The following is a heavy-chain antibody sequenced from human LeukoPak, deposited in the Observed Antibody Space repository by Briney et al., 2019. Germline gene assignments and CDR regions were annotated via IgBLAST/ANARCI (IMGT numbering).Heavy chain of an antibody. D-gene: IGHD3-10*01. Sequence: PSETLSLTCAVYGGSFSGYYWSWIRQPAGKGLEWIGRIYTSGSTNYNPSLKSRVTMSVDTSKNQFSLKLSSVTAADTAVYYCAREVPFYGSGSYGYWGQGTLVTVSS. CDR3: AREVPFYGSGSYGY. CDR2: IYTSGST. V-gene: IGHV4-4*07. J-gene: IGHJ4*02. CDR1: GGSFSGYY.